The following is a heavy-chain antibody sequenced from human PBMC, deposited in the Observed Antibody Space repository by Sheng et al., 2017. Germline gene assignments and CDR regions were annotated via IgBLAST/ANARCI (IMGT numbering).Heavy chain of an antibody. V-gene: IGHV1-69*13. CDR1: GGTFSSYA. CDR2: IIPIFGTA. J-gene: IGHJ6*02. D-gene: IGHD2-21*02. CDR3: AREFHGGDSRYYYYGMDV. Sequence: QVQLVQSGAEVKKPGSSVKVSCKASGGTFSSYAISWVRQVPGQGLEWMGGIIPIFGTANYAQKFQGRVTITADESTSTAYMELSSLRSEDTAVYYCAREFHGGDSRYYYYGMDVWGQGTTVTVSS.